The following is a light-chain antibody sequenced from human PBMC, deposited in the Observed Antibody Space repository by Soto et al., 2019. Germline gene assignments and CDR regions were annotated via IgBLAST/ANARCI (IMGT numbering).Light chain of an antibody. CDR2: ATS. Sequence: DIQMTQSPSSLSASVGDRVTITCRASQSISSYLNWFQQKPGKAPKLLIYATSSLESGVPSRFRGSGSGTDFTLTISRLQPEDFATYHCQQSYSIPRTFGQGTNLEIK. J-gene: IGKJ2*01. CDR1: QSISSY. V-gene: IGKV1-39*01. CDR3: QQSYSIPRT.